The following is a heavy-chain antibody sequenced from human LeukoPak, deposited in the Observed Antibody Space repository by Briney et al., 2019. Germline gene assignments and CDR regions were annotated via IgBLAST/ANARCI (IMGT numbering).Heavy chain of an antibody. Sequence: GGSLRLSCAASGFTFNSYAMHWVRQAPGKGLEWVAVISYDGSKTYYAESLKGRFTISRDNSKNTLDLQMHSLGAEDTAVYYCARLPAYCSSTSCYYDYWGQGTLVTVSS. CDR3: ARLPAYCSSTSCYYDY. J-gene: IGHJ4*02. CDR2: ISYDGSKT. CDR1: GFTFNSYA. V-gene: IGHV3-30*03. D-gene: IGHD2-2*01.